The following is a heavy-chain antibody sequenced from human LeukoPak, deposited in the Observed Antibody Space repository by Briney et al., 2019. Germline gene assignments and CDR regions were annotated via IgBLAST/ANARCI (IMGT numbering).Heavy chain of an antibody. V-gene: IGHV3-9*03. Sequence: PGGSLRLSCAASGFTFDDYAMHWVRQAPGKGLEWVSGISWNSGSIGYADSVKGRFTTSRDNAKNSLYLQMNSLRAEDMALYYCAKSRFYYDSSGPFDCWGQGTLVTVSS. CDR3: AKSRFYYDSSGPFDC. J-gene: IGHJ4*02. CDR1: GFTFDDYA. CDR2: ISWNSGSI. D-gene: IGHD3-22*01.